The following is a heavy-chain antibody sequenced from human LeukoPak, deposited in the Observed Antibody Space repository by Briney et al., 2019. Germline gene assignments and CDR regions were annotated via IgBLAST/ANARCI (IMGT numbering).Heavy chain of an antibody. V-gene: IGHV4-59*06. D-gene: IGHD3-16*01. CDR3: ARDQTLGHWFDP. CDR2: IYYSGST. Sequence: PSETLSLTCTVSGGSISSYYWSWIRQHPGKGLEWVGYIYYSGSTYYNPSLKSRVTISVDASKNQFSLKLSSVTAADTAVYYCARDQTLGHWFDPWGQGTLVTVSS. J-gene: IGHJ5*02. CDR1: GGSISSYY.